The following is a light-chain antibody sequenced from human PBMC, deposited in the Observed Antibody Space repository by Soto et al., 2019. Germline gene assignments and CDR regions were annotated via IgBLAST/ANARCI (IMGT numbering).Light chain of an antibody. CDR1: QDVGVY. Sequence: DIPVTQSPPSVSASVGDRVTITCRASQDVGVYLAWYQQKPGTAPKLLISAASTLPVGVPASFSGSGSGTDFTLTISSLEPEDSATYFCQQCARFPLAFGGGTKVEIK. V-gene: IGKV1-12*01. J-gene: IGKJ4*01. CDR3: QQCARFPLA. CDR2: AAS.